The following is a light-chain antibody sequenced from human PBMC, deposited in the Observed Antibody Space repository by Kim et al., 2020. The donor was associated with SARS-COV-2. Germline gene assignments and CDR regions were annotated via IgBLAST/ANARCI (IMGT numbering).Light chain of an antibody. CDR1: SSDVGTYKY. J-gene: IGLJ3*02. CDR3: SSYTSNNTQV. Sequence: GQSITIPCTGTSSDVGTYKYVSWYQQHPGKAPKLMIYDVSDRPSGISNRFSGSKSGNTASLTISGLQAEDEADYYCSSYTSNNTQVFGGGTQLTVL. V-gene: IGLV2-14*03. CDR2: DVS.